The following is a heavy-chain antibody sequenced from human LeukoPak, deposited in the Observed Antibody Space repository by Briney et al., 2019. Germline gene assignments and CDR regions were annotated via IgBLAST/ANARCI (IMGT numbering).Heavy chain of an antibody. CDR3: ARQVVVTAPFDY. Sequence: SETLSLTCTVSGYSISSGYYWGWIRQPPGKGREGIGSIYHSGSTYYNPSLKSRVTISVDTSKNQFSLKLSSVTAADTAVYYCARQVVVTAPFDYWGQGTLVTVSS. D-gene: IGHD2-21*02. CDR2: IYHSGST. J-gene: IGHJ4*02. V-gene: IGHV4-38-2*02. CDR1: GYSISSGYY.